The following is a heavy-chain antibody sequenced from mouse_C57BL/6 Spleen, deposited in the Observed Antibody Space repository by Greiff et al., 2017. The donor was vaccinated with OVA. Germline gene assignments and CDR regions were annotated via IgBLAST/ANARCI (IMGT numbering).Heavy chain of an antibody. CDR3: TTHYGSSAWFAY. J-gene: IGHJ3*01. V-gene: IGHV14-4*01. CDR2: IDPENGDT. Sequence: VQLVESGAELVRPGASVKLSCTASGFNIKDDYMHWVKQRPEQGLEWIGWIDPENGDTEYASKFQGKATITADTSSNTAYLQLSSLTSEDTAVYYCTTHYGSSAWFAYWGQGTLVTVSA. D-gene: IGHD1-1*01. CDR1: GFNIKDDY.